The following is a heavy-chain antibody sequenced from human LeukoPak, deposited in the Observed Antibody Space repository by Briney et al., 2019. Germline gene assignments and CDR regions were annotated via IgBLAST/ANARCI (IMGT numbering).Heavy chain of an antibody. D-gene: IGHD3-22*01. V-gene: IGHV3-9*01. CDR3: AKGDNYYDPLDY. CDR2: ISWNSGSI. J-gene: IGHJ4*02. CDR1: GFTFDDYA. Sequence: GGSLRLSCAASGFTFDDYAMHWVRQAPGKGLEWVSGISWNSGSIGYADSVKGRFTISRDNAKNSLYLQMNSLRAEDAALYYCAKGDNYYDPLDYWGQGTLVTVSS.